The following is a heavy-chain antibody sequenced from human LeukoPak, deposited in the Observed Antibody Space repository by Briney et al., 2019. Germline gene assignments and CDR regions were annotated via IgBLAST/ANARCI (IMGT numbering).Heavy chain of an antibody. CDR2: ISYDGSNK. D-gene: IGHD2-21*01. CDR1: GFTLSSYA. J-gene: IGHJ3*02. CDR3: AGVVDCGGDCTLAAFDI. Sequence: GGSLRLSCAASGFTLSSYAMHWVRQAPGKGLEWVAVISYDGSNKYYADSVKGRFTISRDNSKNTLYLQMNSLRAEDTAVYYCAGVVDCGGDCTLAAFDIWGQGTMVTVSS. V-gene: IGHV3-30-3*01.